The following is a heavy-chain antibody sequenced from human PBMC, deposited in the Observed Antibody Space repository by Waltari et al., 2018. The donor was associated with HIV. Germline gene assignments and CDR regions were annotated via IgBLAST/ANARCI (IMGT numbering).Heavy chain of an antibody. CDR1: GGSFRGYY. CDR2: INHSGSS. CDR3: ARDSVPSFDYGDYYYYGMDV. Sequence: QVQLQQWGAGLLRPSETLSLTCAVYGGSFRGYYWSWIRQAPGKGLEWIGEINHSGSSNCNPCLKSRGTISVDTSKNHFSLGVRSVTAADTAVYYCARDSVPSFDYGDYYYYGMDVWSRGTTVTVPS. V-gene: IGHV4-34*01. D-gene: IGHD4-17*01. J-gene: IGHJ6*01.